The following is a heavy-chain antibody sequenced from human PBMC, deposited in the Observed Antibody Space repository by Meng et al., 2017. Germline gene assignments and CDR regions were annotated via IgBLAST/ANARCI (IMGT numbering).Heavy chain of an antibody. V-gene: IGHV2-5*01. CDR1: GFSLSTSGVG. D-gene: IGHD3-22*01. Sequence: SGPTLVKPTQTLTLTCTFSGFSLSTSGVGVGWIRQPPRKALEWLALIYWNDDKRYSPSLKSRLTITKDTSKNQVVLTMTNMDPVDTATYYCAHSGYYDSSGYYYFDYWGQGTLVTVSS. J-gene: IGHJ4*02. CDR2: IYWNDDK. CDR3: AHSGYYDSSGYYYFDY.